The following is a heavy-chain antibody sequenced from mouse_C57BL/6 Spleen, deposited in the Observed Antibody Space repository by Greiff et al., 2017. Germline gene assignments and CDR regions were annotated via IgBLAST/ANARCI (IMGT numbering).Heavy chain of an antibody. CDR2: INHNNGEN. CDR3: ARLGLHWYFDV. V-gene: IGHV1-26*01. CDR1: GYTFTDYY. Sequence: EVQLQQSGPELVKPGASVKISCKASGYTFTDYYMNWVKQSHGKSLEWSGDINHNNGENSYNQKFKGKATLAVDKSSSTAYMELRSLTSEDSAVYYCARLGLHWYFDVWGTGTTVTVSS. D-gene: IGHD2-4*01. J-gene: IGHJ1*03.